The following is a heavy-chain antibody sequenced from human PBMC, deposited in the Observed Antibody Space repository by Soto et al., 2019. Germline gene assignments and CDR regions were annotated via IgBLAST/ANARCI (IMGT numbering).Heavy chain of an antibody. CDR1: GLTVSSNY. CDR2: IYSGGST. Sequence: SVGSLRVSCAASGLTVSSNYVSWVRQAPGKGLEWVSVIYSGGSTYYADSVKGRFTISRDNSKNTLYLQMNSLRAEDTAVYYCAARNVMITIGGVIVLDYWGQGTLVTVSS. V-gene: IGHV3-66*01. J-gene: IGHJ4*02. CDR3: AARNVMITIGGVIVLDY. D-gene: IGHD3-16*02.